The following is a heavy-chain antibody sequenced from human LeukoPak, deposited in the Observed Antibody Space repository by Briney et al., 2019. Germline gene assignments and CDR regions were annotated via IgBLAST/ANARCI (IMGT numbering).Heavy chain of an antibody. V-gene: IGHV3-30*03. D-gene: IGHD2-2*01. CDR1: RFTFSGYA. CDR3: ARGRYCSSISCRTELDY. J-gene: IGHJ4*02. CDR2: ISYDGSKQ. Sequence: GRSLRLSCTASRFTFSGYAMHWVRQAPGKGLEWVAVISYDGSKQFYADSVKGRSTISRDNSKNTLYQQMNSLRAEDTVVYYCARGRYCSSISCRTELDYWGQGTLVTVSS.